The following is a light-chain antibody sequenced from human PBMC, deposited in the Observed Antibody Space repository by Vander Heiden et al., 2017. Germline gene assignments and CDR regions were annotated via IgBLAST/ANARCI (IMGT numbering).Light chain of an antibody. Sequence: VLTESPATLSFSPGARATRSFRARHPVSSYLTWYQQKPGQAPRLRMYAASNRATGIPARFSGSGSGTDFTLTISSLEPEDFAVYYCKQRSHWPHTFGGGTKVEIK. CDR2: AAS. CDR1: HPVSSY. V-gene: IGKV3-11*01. J-gene: IGKJ4*01. CDR3: KQRSHWPHT.